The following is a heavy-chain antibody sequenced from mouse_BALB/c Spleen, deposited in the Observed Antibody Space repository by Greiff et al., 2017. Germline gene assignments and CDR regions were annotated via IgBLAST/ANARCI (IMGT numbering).Heavy chain of an antibody. CDR1: GFNIKDTY. J-gene: IGHJ4*01. D-gene: IGHD2-5*01. CDR2: IDPANGNT. CDR3: ARIVNYAMDY. Sequence: EVQLQESGAELVKPGASVKLSCTASGFNIKDTYMHWVKQRPEQGLEWIGRIDPANGNTKYDPKFQGKATITADTSSNTAYLQLSSLTSEDTAVYYCARIVNYAMDYWGQGTSVTVSS. V-gene: IGHV14-3*02.